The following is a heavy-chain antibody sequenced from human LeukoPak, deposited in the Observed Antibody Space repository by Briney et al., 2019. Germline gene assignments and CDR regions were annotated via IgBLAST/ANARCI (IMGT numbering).Heavy chain of an antibody. Sequence: PSETLSLTCTVSGGSIRNTNYYWGWIRQPPGKGLEWIGSIYYSGSTYYNPSLKSRVTISVDTSKNQFSLKLTSVTAADTAVYYCARGLLLGYTNGLPVYYFDSWGQGTLVTVSS. D-gene: IGHD5-18*01. J-gene: IGHJ4*02. CDR3: ARGLLLGYTNGLPVYYFDS. V-gene: IGHV4-39*07. CDR1: GGSIRNTNYY. CDR2: IYYSGST.